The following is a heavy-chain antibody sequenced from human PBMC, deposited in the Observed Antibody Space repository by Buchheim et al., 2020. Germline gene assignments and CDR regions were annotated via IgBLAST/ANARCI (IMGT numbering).Heavy chain of an antibody. J-gene: IGHJ4*02. CDR2: IKQDGSDK. D-gene: IGHD4-23*01. CDR1: GFTFSSYE. Sequence: EVQLVESGGGLVQPGGSLRLSCAASGFTFSSYEMNWVRQAPGKGLEWVANIKQDGSDKYYVDSVKGRFTISRDNAKNSLYLQMNSLRVEDTAVYYCAKALEYGGNCFCDNWGQG. V-gene: IGHV3-7*01. CDR3: AKALEYGGNCFCDN.